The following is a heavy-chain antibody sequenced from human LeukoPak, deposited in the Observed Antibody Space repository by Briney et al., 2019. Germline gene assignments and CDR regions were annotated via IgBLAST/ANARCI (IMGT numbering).Heavy chain of an antibody. D-gene: IGHD1-26*01. CDR1: GFTFSSYE. Sequence: GGSLRLSCAASGFTFSSYEMNGVRQAPGKGLEWVSYISSSSNTIYYADSVKGRFTISRDNAKNSLSLQMNSLRAEDTAVYYCARSGGSYIDYWGQGTLVTVSS. CDR2: ISSSSNTI. V-gene: IGHV3-48*03. J-gene: IGHJ4*02. CDR3: ARSGGSYIDY.